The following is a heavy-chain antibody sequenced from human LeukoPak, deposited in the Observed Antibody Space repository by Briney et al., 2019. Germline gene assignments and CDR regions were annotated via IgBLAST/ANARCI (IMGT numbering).Heavy chain of an antibody. CDR3: AREKIGYYDGSGRGWFDP. Sequence: SETLSLTCAVYGGSLSGYYWSWIRQPPGKGLEWIGEINHSGSTNYNPSLKSRVTISVDTSKKQFSLKLSSVTAADTAVYYCAREKIGYYDGSGRGWFDPWGQGTLVTVSS. V-gene: IGHV4-34*01. CDR1: GGSLSGYY. CDR2: INHSGST. D-gene: IGHD3-22*01. J-gene: IGHJ5*02.